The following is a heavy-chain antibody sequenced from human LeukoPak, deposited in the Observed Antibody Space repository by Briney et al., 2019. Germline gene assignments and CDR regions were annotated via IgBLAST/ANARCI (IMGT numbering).Heavy chain of an antibody. CDR3: ARALPHRYSYGYGAFDY. CDR2: IYYSGST. Sequence: SETLSLTXTVSGGSISSYYWSWIRQPPGKGLEWIGYIYYSGSTNDNPSLKSRVTISVDTSKNQFSLKLSSVTAADTAVYYCARALPHRYSYGYGAFDYWGQGTLVTVSS. J-gene: IGHJ4*02. D-gene: IGHD5-18*01. V-gene: IGHV4-59*01. CDR1: GGSISSYY.